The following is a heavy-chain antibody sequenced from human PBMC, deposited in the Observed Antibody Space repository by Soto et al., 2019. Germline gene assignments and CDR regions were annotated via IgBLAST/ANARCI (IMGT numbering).Heavy chain of an antibody. J-gene: IGHJ6*02. V-gene: IGHV1-46*01. CDR3: ARGSLYCYDSGGIRHAYYYGMDV. CDR2: INPSGGST. CDR1: GYTFTSHY. Sequence: QVQLVQSGAEVKEPAASVKVSCKTSGYTFTSHYMHWVRQAPGQGLEWMGIINPSGGSTSYGQKFQGRVTMTRDTSTSTVYMELSSLRSEDTAVYYCARGSLYCYDSGGIRHAYYYGMDVWGQGTTVTVSS. D-gene: IGHD3-22*01.